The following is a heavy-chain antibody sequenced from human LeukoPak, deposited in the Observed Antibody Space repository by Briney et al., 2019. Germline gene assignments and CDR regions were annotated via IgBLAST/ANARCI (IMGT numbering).Heavy chain of an antibody. J-gene: IGHJ4*02. Sequence: SETLSLACAVYGGSFSDYFWNWIRQTPGKGLEWIGEINHGGGTKYNPSLKSRATISVDTSKKQFSLNLTSVTAADTAVYYCARGEDGTGDYRPTYFDSWGQGTLVTVSS. V-gene: IGHV4-34*01. CDR2: INHGGGT. D-gene: IGHD4-17*01. CDR1: GGSFSDYF. CDR3: ARGEDGTGDYRPTYFDS.